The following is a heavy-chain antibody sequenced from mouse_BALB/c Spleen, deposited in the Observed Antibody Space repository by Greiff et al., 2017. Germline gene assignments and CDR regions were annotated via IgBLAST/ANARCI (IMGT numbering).Heavy chain of an antibody. J-gene: IGHJ4*01. CDR1: GFTFSSFG. Sequence: DVQLVESGGGLVQPGGSRKLSCAASGFTFSSFGMHWVRQAPEKGLEWVAYISSGSSTIYYADTVKGRFTISRDNPKNTLFLQMTSLRSEDTAMYYCARDGYYLYYAMDYWGQGTSVTVSS. V-gene: IGHV5-17*02. CDR3: ARDGYYLYYAMDY. CDR2: ISSGSSTI. D-gene: IGHD2-3*01.